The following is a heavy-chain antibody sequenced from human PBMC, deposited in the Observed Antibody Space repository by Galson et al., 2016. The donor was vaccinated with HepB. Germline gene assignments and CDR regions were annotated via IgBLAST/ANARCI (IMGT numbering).Heavy chain of an antibody. CDR1: GGSSSSFY. CDR2: IFHTGRP. D-gene: IGHD4-23*01. V-gene: IGHV4-59*08. CDR3: ARQTSVLTGSAFDI. Sequence: SETLSLTCTVSGGSSSSFYWSLIRQPPGKRLEWIGHIFHTGRPTYTRSLKSRVTISVDTSKNQVSLKLSSVTAADTALYYCARQTSVLTGSAFDIWGQGTMVTVSS. J-gene: IGHJ3*02.